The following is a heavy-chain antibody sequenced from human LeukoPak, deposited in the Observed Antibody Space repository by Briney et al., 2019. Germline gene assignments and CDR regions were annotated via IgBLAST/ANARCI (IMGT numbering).Heavy chain of an antibody. V-gene: IGHV1-18*01. Sequence: ASAKVSCKASGYTFTSYGISWVRQAPGQGLEWMGWISAYNGNTNYAQKLQGRVTMTTDTSTSTAYMELRSLRSDDTAVYYCARDSAAAGLFDYWGQGTLVTVSS. CDR2: ISAYNGNT. CDR3: ARDSAAAGLFDY. CDR1: GYTFTSYG. D-gene: IGHD6-13*01. J-gene: IGHJ4*02.